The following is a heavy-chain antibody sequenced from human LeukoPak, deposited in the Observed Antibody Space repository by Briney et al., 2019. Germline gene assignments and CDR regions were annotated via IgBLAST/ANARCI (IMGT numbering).Heavy chain of an antibody. Sequence: PGGSLRLSCAASGFTFSSYAMSWVRQAPGKGLEWVSGISGSGGSTYYADSVKGRFIISRDNSKNTLYLQMNSLRAEDTAVYFCAKSPVSSCRGSFCYPFDYWGQGNLVTVSS. CDR2: ISGSGGST. D-gene: IGHD2-15*01. J-gene: IGHJ4*02. CDR3: AKSPVSSCRGSFCYPFDY. V-gene: IGHV3-23*01. CDR1: GFTFSSYA.